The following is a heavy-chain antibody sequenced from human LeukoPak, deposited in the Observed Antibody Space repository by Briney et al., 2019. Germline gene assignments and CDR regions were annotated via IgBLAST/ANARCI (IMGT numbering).Heavy chain of an antibody. D-gene: IGHD2-2*01. CDR2: ISSRSSYI. Sequence: GGSLRLSCAASGFTFSSYSMNWVRQAPGKGLEWVSSISSRSSYIYYVDSVKGRFTTSRDNAKNSLFLLMDSLRAEDTAVYYCAREGCSSTTCSFDSWGQGTLVTVSS. V-gene: IGHV3-21*01. CDR3: AREGCSSTTCSFDS. CDR1: GFTFSSYS. J-gene: IGHJ4*02.